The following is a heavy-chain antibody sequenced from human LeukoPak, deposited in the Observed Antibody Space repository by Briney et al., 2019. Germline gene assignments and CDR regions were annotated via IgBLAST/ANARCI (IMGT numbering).Heavy chain of an antibody. Sequence: GGSLRLSCAASGFTFDDYAMHWVRQAPGKGLEWVSGINWNSGSIAYADSVKGRFIISRDNAKNSLYLQMNSLRAEDTAVYYCATNSGYSSSWYPGWFQHWGQGTLVTVSS. CDR3: ATNSGYSSSWYPGWFQH. J-gene: IGHJ1*01. V-gene: IGHV3-9*01. CDR1: GFTFDDYA. D-gene: IGHD6-13*01. CDR2: INWNSGSI.